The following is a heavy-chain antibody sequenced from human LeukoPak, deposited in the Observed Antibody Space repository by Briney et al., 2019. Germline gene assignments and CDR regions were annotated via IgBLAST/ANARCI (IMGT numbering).Heavy chain of an antibody. CDR1: GYSFSSYW. D-gene: IGHD2-2*01. Sequence: AESLRIYCKGSGYSFSSYWVAWVRQMPGKGLEWMGIIYPGDSDTRYGPSFQGQVTISADKSITTAYLQWSSLKASDTAMYYCVRRGYCSSTSCRGAFDIWGQGTMVTVSS. J-gene: IGHJ3*02. CDR3: VRRGYCSSTSCRGAFDI. V-gene: IGHV5-51*01. CDR2: IYPGDSDT.